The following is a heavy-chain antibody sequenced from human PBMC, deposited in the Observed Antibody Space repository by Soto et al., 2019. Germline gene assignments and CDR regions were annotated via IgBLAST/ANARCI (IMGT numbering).Heavy chain of an antibody. D-gene: IGHD2-2*01. CDR2: INPSGGST. Sequence: ASVKVSCKASGYTFTSYYMHWVRQAPGQGLEWMGIINPSGGSTSYAQKFQGRVTMTRDTSTSTVYMELSSLRSEDTAVYYCARDIVVVPAAPPYYYYGMDVWGQGTTVTVSS. V-gene: IGHV1-46*01. J-gene: IGHJ6*02. CDR1: GYTFTSYY. CDR3: ARDIVVVPAAPPYYYYGMDV.